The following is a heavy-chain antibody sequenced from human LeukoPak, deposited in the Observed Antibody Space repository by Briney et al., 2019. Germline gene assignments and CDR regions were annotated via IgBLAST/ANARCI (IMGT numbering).Heavy chain of an antibody. Sequence: ASVKVSCKASGYTFTGYYMHWVRQAPGQGLEWMGWINPNSGGTNYAQKFQGWVTMTGDTSISTAYMELSRLRSDDTAVYYCARGGSGYYLTSYRYFQHWGQGTLVTVSS. J-gene: IGHJ1*01. CDR2: INPNSGGT. D-gene: IGHD3-22*01. CDR1: GYTFTGYY. CDR3: ARGGSGYYLTSYRYFQH. V-gene: IGHV1-2*04.